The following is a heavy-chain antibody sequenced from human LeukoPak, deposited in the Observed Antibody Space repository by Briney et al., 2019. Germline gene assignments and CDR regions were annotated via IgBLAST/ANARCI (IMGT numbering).Heavy chain of an antibody. CDR2: IKEDGGDK. Sequence: GSLRLSCAASGFTFSNYWMTWVRQAPGKGLEWVANIKEDGGDKYYVDSVKGRFTISRDNAKNSLYLQMNSLRAEDTAVYYCAREWGGTDYWGQGTLVTVSS. D-gene: IGHD3-10*01. V-gene: IGHV3-7*01. J-gene: IGHJ4*02. CDR3: AREWGGTDY. CDR1: GFTFSNYW.